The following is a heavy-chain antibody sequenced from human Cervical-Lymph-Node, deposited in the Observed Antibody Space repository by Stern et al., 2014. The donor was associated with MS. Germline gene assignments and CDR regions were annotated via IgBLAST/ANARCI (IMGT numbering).Heavy chain of an antibody. CDR3: ARGGVSFDTGLVAFDY. V-gene: IGHV5-51*01. Sequence: EVHLVESGAEVKKPGESLKISCKDSGYSFTRYWIGWVRQMPGKGLEWMGIIYPGDSDTRYRASFQGQVTISADKSINTAYLQWSSLRASDSAIYYCARGGVSFDTGLVAFDYWGQGTLVTVSS. CDR2: IYPGDSDT. CDR1: GYSFTRYW. J-gene: IGHJ4*02. D-gene: IGHD5-18*01.